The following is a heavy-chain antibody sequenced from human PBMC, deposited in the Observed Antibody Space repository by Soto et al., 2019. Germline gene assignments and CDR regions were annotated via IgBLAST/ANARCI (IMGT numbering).Heavy chain of an antibody. Sequence: QVQLVQSGAEVKKPGASVKVSCKASDYTFTYYGISWVRQGPGQGLEWMGWINVYNGNTKYAQKFQGRVTMTTDTSTSTAYMDLRSLRSDDTAVYYCARDEVRVEHIAHNALHIWGQGTTVTVCS. CDR2: INVYNGNT. V-gene: IGHV1-18*01. CDR1: DYTFTYYG. D-gene: IGHD2-21*01. J-gene: IGHJ3*02. CDR3: ARDEVRVEHIAHNALHI.